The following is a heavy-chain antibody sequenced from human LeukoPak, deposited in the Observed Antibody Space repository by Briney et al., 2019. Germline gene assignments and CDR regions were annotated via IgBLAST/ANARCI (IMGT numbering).Heavy chain of an antibody. Sequence: PGRSLRLSCAASGFTFSSYAMHWVRQAPGKGLEWVSYISSSSSTIYYADSVKGRFTISRDNAKNSLYLQMNSLRAEDTAVYYCATVDFDYWGQGTLVTVSS. CDR3: ATVDFDY. CDR1: GFTFSSYA. V-gene: IGHV3-48*04. CDR2: ISSSSSTI. J-gene: IGHJ4*02.